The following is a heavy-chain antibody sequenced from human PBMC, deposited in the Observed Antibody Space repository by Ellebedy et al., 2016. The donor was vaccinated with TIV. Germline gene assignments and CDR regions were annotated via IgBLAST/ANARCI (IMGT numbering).Heavy chain of an antibody. V-gene: IGHV4-59*08. CDR3: ARGPLRYFDWVYYYHGMDV. CDR1: GGSISTYY. Sequence: MPGGSLRLSCTVSGGSISTYYWSWIRQPPGQGLEWIGYIYYSGYTEYNPSLKSRVTISLATSKDQFSLRLSSVTAADTAVYYCARGPLRYFDWVYYYHGMDVWGQGTTVTVSS. J-gene: IGHJ6*02. CDR2: IYYSGYT. D-gene: IGHD3-9*01.